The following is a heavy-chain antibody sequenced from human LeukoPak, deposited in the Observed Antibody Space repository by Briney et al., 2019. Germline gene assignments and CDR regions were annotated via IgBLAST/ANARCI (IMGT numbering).Heavy chain of an antibody. CDR1: GFTFSSYA. Sequence: GGSLRLSCAASGFTFSSYAMSWVRQAPGKGLEWVSAISGSGGSTYYAHSVKGRFTISRDNSKNTLYLQMNSLRAEDTAVYYCAKLSKAGIAVAGRDYWGQGTLVTVSS. CDR3: AKLSKAGIAVAGRDY. J-gene: IGHJ4*02. D-gene: IGHD6-19*01. V-gene: IGHV3-23*01. CDR2: ISGSGGST.